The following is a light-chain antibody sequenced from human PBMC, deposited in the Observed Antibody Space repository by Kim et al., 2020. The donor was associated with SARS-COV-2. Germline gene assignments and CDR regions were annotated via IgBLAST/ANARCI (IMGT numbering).Light chain of an antibody. Sequence: ASVGDRVTITCRASQGIRSDLAWYQQKPGKPPKLLIYDASSLETEVPSRFSGSGSGTDFTLTISSLQPEDFASYSCQQFNNYPFTFGGGTKVEIK. CDR2: DAS. CDR3: QQFNNYPFT. V-gene: IGKV1D-13*01. CDR1: QGIRSD. J-gene: IGKJ4*01.